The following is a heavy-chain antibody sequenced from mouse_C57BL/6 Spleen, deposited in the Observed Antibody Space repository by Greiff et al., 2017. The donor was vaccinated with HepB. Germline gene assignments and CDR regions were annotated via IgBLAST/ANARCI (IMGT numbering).Heavy chain of an antibody. J-gene: IGHJ4*01. D-gene: IGHD1-1*01. CDR3: AKHYYGSPGSMDY. CDR1: GYTFTSYW. V-gene: IGHV1-52*01. Sequence: VQLQQSGAELVRPGSSVKLSCKASGYTFTSYWMHWVKQRPIQGLEWIGNIDPSDSDTHYNQKFKDKATFTVDKSTSTAYMQLSSLTSEDFSVYDGAKHYYGSPGSMDYWGQGTSVTVSS. CDR2: IDPSDSDT.